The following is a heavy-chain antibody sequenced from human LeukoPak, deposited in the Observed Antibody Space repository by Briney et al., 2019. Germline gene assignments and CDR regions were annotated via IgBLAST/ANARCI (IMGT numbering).Heavy chain of an antibody. CDR1: GLTFSNYA. Sequence: GGSLRLSCAASGLTFSNYAMSWVRQAPGKGLEWVSGISDSGGTTYYADSAKGRFIISRDNSKNTLYLQMNSLRAEDTAVYYCAKRGIMIRAVIIIGFHKEAYYFDCWGQGTLVTVSS. CDR3: AKRGIMIRAVIIIGFHKEAYYFDC. D-gene: IGHD3-10*01. J-gene: IGHJ4*02. V-gene: IGHV3-23*01. CDR2: ISDSGGTT.